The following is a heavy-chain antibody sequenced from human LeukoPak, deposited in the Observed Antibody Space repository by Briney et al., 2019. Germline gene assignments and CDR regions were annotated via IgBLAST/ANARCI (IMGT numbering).Heavy chain of an antibody. CDR2: IKQDGSEK. CDR1: GITFSSHW. Sequence: GGSLRLSCAASGITFSSHWMSWVRQAAGKGLEWVANIKQDGSEKYYVDSVKGRFTISRDNAKNSLYLQMNSLRAEDTAVYYCARTLRPGSSYGYYYGMDVWAKGPRSPSP. D-gene: IGHD3-10*01. J-gene: IGHJ6*02. CDR3: ARTLRPGSSYGYYYGMDV. V-gene: IGHV3-7*01.